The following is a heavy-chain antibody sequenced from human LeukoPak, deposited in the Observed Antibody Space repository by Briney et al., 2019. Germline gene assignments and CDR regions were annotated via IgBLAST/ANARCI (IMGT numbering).Heavy chain of an antibody. V-gene: IGHV4-59*01. D-gene: IGHD1-26*01. J-gene: IGHJ5*02. CDR3: ARGLVGATVVNWFDP. Sequence: PSETLSLTCTVSGGSISSYYWSWIRQPPGKGLEWFGNIYYSGSTNYNPSLKSRVTISVDTSKNQFSLKLSSVTAADTAVYYCARGLVGATVVNWFDPWGQGTLVTVSS. CDR2: IYYSGST. CDR1: GGSISSYY.